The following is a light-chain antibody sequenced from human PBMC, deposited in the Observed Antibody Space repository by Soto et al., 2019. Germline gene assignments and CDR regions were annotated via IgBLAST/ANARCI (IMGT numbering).Light chain of an antibody. J-gene: IGLJ1*01. CDR3: QAWDRSTAYV. CDR2: QDS. Sequence: SYELTQPPSVSVSPGQTASITCSGDKLGDKYACWYQQKPGQSPVLVIYQDSKRTSGIPERFSGSNSGNTATLTISGTQAMDEAYYYCQAWDRSTAYVFGTATKLTVL. CDR1: KLGDKY. V-gene: IGLV3-1*01.